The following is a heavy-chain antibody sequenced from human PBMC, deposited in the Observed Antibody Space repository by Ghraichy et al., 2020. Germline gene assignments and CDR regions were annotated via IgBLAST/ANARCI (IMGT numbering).Heavy chain of an antibody. CDR3: ARDTYSNYDWYFDL. D-gene: IGHD4-11*01. Sequence: SETLSLTCTVSGGSISSGGYYWSWIRQHPGKGLEWIGYIYYSGSTYYNPSLKSRVTISVDTSKNQFSLKLSSVTAADTAVYYCARDTYSNYDWYFDLWGRGTLVTVSS. J-gene: IGHJ2*01. CDR2: IYYSGST. V-gene: IGHV4-31*03. CDR1: GGSISSGGYY.